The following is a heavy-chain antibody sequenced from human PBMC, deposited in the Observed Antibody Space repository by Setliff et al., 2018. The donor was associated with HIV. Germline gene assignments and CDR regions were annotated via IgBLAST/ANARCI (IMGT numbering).Heavy chain of an antibody. Sequence: ASVKVSCKSSGYTFTAYYMHWVRQAPGQGLEWMGRINPNSGGTNYAQKFQGRVTMTRDTSISTAYMELSRLRSDDTAVYYCARPYIGSSSWYFEYWSPGTLVTV. J-gene: IGHJ4*02. D-gene: IGHD1-26*01. CDR3: ARPYIGSSSWYFEY. V-gene: IGHV1-2*06. CDR1: GYTFTAYY. CDR2: INPNSGGT.